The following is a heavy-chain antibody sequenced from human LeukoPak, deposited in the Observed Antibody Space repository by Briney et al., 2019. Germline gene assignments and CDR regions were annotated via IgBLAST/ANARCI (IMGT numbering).Heavy chain of an antibody. CDR2: IYHSGST. CDR3: ARALGEGPDGFDP. D-gene: IGHD3-10*01. Sequence: SGTLSLICAVSGGSISSSNWWSWVRQPPGKGLEWIGEIYHSGSTNYNPSLKSRVTISVDKSKNQFSLKLSSVTAADTAVYYCARALGEGPDGFDPWGQGTLVTVSS. CDR1: GGSISSSNW. J-gene: IGHJ5*02. V-gene: IGHV4-4*02.